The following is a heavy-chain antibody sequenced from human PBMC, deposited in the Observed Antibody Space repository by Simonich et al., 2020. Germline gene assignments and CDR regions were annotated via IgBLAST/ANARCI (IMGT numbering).Heavy chain of an antibody. V-gene: IGHV1-2*06. D-gene: IGHD3-10*01. CDR2: INPNSGDT. Sequence: GAEVKKPGASVKVSCKASGYTFTGYYMHWVRQAPGQGLEWMGRINPNSGDTNYAQKFQGRVTMTWDTSISTAYMELSRLRSDDTAVYYCARVPGIYYYYGMDVWGQGTTVTVSS. J-gene: IGHJ6*02. CDR1: GYTFTGYY. CDR3: ARVPGIYYYYGMDV.